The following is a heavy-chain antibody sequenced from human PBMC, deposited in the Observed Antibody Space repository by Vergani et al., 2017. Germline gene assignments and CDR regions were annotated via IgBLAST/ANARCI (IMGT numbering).Heavy chain of an antibody. CDR1: GFTFSSYW. J-gene: IGHJ6*04. CDR2: IKQDGSEK. D-gene: IGHD3-16*01. CDR3: ARDNYGLPPGV. V-gene: IGHV3-7*01. Sequence: EVQLVESGGGLVQPGGSLRLSCAASGFTFSSYWMSWVRQAPGKGLEWVANIKQDGSEKYYVDSGKGRFTISRDNAKNSLYLQMNSLRAEDTAVYYCARDNYGLPPGVWGKGTTVTVSS.